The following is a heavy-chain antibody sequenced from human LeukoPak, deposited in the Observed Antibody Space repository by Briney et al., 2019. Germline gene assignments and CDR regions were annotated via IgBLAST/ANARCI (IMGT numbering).Heavy chain of an antibody. V-gene: IGHV1-3*01. CDR2: INAGNGNT. Sequence: ASVKVSCKASGYTFTSYAIHWVRQAPGQRLEWMGWINAGNGNTKYSQKFQGRVTITTDTSASTAYMELSSLRSEDTAVYYCARATQWLVNFDYWGQGTLVTVSS. J-gene: IGHJ4*02. CDR3: ARATQWLVNFDY. CDR1: GYTFTSYA. D-gene: IGHD6-19*01.